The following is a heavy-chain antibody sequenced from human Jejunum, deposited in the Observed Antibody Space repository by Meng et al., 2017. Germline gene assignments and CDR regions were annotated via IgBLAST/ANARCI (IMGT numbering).Heavy chain of an antibody. V-gene: IGHV3-72*01. CDR2: TTNKAQSFTT. CDR3: GRDSMRGGGFDY. CDR1: GFTFSDHY. Sequence: GPLRLSCAASGFTFSDHYMDWFRLAPGKGLEWVARTTNKAQSFTTQYAASVKGRFTISRDDSQNSVYLQMNSLKAEDTALYYCGRDSMRGGGFDYWGQGTLVTVSS. J-gene: IGHJ4*02. D-gene: IGHD3-16*01.